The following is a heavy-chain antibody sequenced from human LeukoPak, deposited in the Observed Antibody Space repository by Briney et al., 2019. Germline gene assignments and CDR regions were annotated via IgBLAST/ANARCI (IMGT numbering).Heavy chain of an antibody. J-gene: IGHJ4*02. V-gene: IGHV3-66*02. CDR3: ARDPTYYYGSGSYVGGYFDY. D-gene: IGHD3-10*01. CDR2: IYSGGRT. CDR1: GFSVSRNY. Sequence: GSLRLSCAASGFSVSRNYMTWVRQAPGKGLEWVSVIYSGGRTDYADSVKGRFTISRDNSKNTLYLQMNSLRAEDTAVYYCARDPTYYYGSGSYVGGYFDYWGQGTLVTVSS.